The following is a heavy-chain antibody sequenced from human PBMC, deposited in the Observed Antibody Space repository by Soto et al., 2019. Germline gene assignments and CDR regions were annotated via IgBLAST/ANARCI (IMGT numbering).Heavy chain of an antibody. D-gene: IGHD3-10*01. CDR3: ARARGTVQYYYYGMDV. Sequence: SETLSLTCTVSGGSISSYYWSWIRQPPGKGLEWIGYIYYSGSTNYNPSLKSRVTISVDTSKNQFSLKLSSVTAADTAVYYCARARGTVQYYYYGMDVWGQGTTVTVSS. J-gene: IGHJ6*02. V-gene: IGHV4-59*01. CDR1: GGSISSYY. CDR2: IYYSGST.